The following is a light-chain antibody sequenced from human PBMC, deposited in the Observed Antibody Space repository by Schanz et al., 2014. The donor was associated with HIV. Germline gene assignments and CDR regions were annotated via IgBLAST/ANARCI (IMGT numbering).Light chain of an antibody. J-gene: IGKJ4*01. Sequence: IVMTQSPATLSLSPGERATLSCRASQSVSSNLAWYQQKSGQAPRLLIYGASTRATGIPARFSGGGSGTDFTLTISRLEPEDSAVYYCQQYVTSTRITFGGGTKVEIK. CDR3: QQYVTSTRIT. CDR1: QSVSSN. V-gene: IGKV3D-15*01. CDR2: GAS.